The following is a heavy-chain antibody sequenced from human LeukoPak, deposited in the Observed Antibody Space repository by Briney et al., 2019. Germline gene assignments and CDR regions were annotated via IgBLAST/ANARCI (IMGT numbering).Heavy chain of an antibody. CDR3: AREDYYYGMDV. CDR1: GRSFSGYY. Sequence: PSETLSLTCAVYGRSFSGYYWSWIRQTPGKGLEWIGEINHSGSTTYNPSLKSRVTISVDTSKNQFSLKLSSVTAADTAVYYCAREDYYYGMDVWGQGTTVTVSS. V-gene: IGHV4-34*01. J-gene: IGHJ6*02. CDR2: INHSGST.